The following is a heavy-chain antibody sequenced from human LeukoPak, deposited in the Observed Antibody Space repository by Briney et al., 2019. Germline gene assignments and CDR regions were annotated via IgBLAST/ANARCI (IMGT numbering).Heavy chain of an antibody. CDR3: AKMTTVHH. CDR1: GFIFSNHA. D-gene: IGHD4-17*01. V-gene: IGHV3-33*07. CDR2: IWYDGSGK. Sequence: GGSLRLSCEASGFIFSNHAMYWVRQFPGKGLEWVAVIWYDGSGKYYVDSVKGRFTISRDNSKNTLYLQMTSLRVEDTAVYYCAKMTTVHHWGQGTLVTVSS. J-gene: IGHJ4*02.